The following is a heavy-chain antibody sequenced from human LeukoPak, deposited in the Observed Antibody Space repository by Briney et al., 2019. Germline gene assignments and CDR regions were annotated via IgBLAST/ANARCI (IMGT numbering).Heavy chain of an antibody. J-gene: IGHJ4*02. CDR1: GFTFSSSS. V-gene: IGHV3-48*01. D-gene: IGHD4-17*01. CDR3: ARPAGAGDYGDYVGY. Sequence: PGGSLRLSCAASGFTFSSSSMNWGRQGPGKGLGWVSYISSSSSTIYYADSVKGRFTISRDNAKNSLYLQMNSLRAEDTAVYYCARPAGAGDYGDYVGYWGQGTLVTVSS. CDR2: ISSSSSTI.